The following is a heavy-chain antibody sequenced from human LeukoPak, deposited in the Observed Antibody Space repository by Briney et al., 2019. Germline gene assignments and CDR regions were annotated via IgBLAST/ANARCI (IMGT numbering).Heavy chain of an antibody. D-gene: IGHD3-22*01. J-gene: IGHJ3*02. CDR2: IKQDGSEK. CDR3: ARDLPQHYDSSGYYYPDAFDI. Sequence: GGSLRLSCAASGFSFSSYGMHWVRQAPGKGLEWVANIKQDGSEKYYVDSVKGRFTISRDNAKNSLYLQMNSLRAEDTAVYYCARDLPQHYDSSGYYYPDAFDIWGQGTMVTVSS. CDR1: GFSFSSYG. V-gene: IGHV3-7*01.